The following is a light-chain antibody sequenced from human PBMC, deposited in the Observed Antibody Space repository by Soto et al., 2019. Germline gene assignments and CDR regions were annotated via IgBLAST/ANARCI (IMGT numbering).Light chain of an antibody. CDR2: DVS. CDR3: SSYSSSSSPVV. V-gene: IGLV2-14*03. Sequence: QSALTQPASVSGSPGQSITISCSGTISDVGGSNYVSWYQHHPGKAPRLMIFDVSNRPSGISNRFSGSKSGSTASLTISGLQAEDEADYYCSSYSSSSSPVVFGGGTNLTVL. CDR1: ISDVGGSNY. J-gene: IGLJ2*01.